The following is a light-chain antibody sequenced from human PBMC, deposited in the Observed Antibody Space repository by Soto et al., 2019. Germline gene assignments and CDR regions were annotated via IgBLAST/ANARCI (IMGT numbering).Light chain of an antibody. CDR2: DAS. CDR1: QSISSW. J-gene: IGKJ1*01. CDR3: QQYGSSLWT. Sequence: IQLTQSPSTLSASVGDRVTITCRASQSISSWLAWYKQKPGKAPKLLIYDASSLESGVPSRVSGSGSGTEFTLTISRLEPEDFEVYYCQQYGSSLWTFGQGTKVDI. V-gene: IGKV1-5*01.